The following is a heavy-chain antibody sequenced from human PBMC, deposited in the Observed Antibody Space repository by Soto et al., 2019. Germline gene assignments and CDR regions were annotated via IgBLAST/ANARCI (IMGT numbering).Heavy chain of an antibody. CDR2: ISYDGSNK. J-gene: IGHJ3*02. CDR1: GFTFSSYG. Sequence: QVQLVESGGGVVQPGRSLRLSCAASGFTFSSYGMHWVRQAPGKGLEWEEVISYDGSNKYYADSVKGRFTISRDNSKNTLYLQMNSLRAEDTAVYYCAKETPSGAFDIWGQGTMVTVSS. CDR3: AKETPSGAFDI. V-gene: IGHV3-30*18.